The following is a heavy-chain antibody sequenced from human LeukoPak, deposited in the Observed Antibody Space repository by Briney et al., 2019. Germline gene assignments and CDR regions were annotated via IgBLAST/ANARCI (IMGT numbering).Heavy chain of an antibody. D-gene: IGHD3-22*01. CDR2: ISGSGGST. CDR1: VFTFSSYG. V-gene: IGHV3-23*01. J-gene: IGHJ4*02. Sequence: GGSLRLSCAASVFTFSSYGMSWVPQAPGKGLEWVSAISGSGGSTYYADSVKGRFTISRHNSKNMLYLQMNSLRAEDTAVYYCAKRGDSSGYYNDYWGQGTLVTVSS. CDR3: AKRGDSSGYYNDY.